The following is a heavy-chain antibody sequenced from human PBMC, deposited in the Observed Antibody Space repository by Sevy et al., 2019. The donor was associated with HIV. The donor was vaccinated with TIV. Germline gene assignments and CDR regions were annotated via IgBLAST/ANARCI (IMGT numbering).Heavy chain of an antibody. Sequence: GGSLRLSCAASGFTVSSNYMSWVRQAPGKGLEWVSVIYSGGTTYYADSVKGRFTISRDNSKNTLYLQMNNLRAEDTAVYYCARVRDFWSGYYANYNYYYGMDVWGQGTTVTVSS. V-gene: IGHV3-53*01. CDR2: IYSGGTT. CDR3: ARVRDFWSGYYANYNYYYGMDV. J-gene: IGHJ6*02. D-gene: IGHD3-3*01. CDR1: GFTVSSNY.